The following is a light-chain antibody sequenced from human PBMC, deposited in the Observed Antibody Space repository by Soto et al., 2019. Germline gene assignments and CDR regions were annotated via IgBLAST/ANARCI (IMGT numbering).Light chain of an antibody. CDR1: QSVGRS. J-gene: IGKJ4*01. Sequence: EIVMTQSPATLSVSPGERVTLSCRASQSVGRSLAWYQQKAGQAPRLLIYGACTRATGTPVRFSGSGSGTDFSLTISSLQSEDFVVYYCQQYEKWPLTFGGGTKVEIK. CDR3: QQYEKWPLT. CDR2: GAC. V-gene: IGKV3-15*01.